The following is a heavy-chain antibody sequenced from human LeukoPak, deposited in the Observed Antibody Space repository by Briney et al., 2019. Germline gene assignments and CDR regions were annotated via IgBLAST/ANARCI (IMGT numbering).Heavy chain of an antibody. CDR2: IKSFADGGTT. Sequence: GGSLRLSCAASGITFTNAWMSWVLRAPGKGLEWIGLIKSFADGGTTDFAAPVKGRFTISRDDSKKTLYLQVDSLKTEDTAVYYCQASVHSPFFDSWGQGALVTVSS. J-gene: IGHJ4*02. V-gene: IGHV3-15*01. CDR3: QASVHSPFFDS. CDR1: GITFTNAW.